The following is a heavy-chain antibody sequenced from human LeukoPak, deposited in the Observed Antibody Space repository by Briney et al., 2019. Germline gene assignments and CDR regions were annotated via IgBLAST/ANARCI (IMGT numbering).Heavy chain of an antibody. CDR3: AREVIASGAYNWFDP. J-gene: IGHJ5*02. D-gene: IGHD3-3*02. CDR2: IFYSGST. V-gene: IGHV4-59*01. Sequence: PSETLSLTCTVSGGSISSYYWSWIRQPPGKGLEWIGYIFYSGSTNYNPSLRSRITISLDTSKNQFSLRLNSVTAADTAVYYCAREVIASGAYNWFDPWGQGTLVTVSS. CDR1: GGSISSYY.